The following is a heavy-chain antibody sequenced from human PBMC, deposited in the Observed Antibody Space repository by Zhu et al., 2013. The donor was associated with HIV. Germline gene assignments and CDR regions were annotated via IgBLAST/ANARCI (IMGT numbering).Heavy chain of an antibody. CDR3: ARAARLKEGDSLFVYYAFDI. CDR2: INPKSGAT. J-gene: IGHJ3*02. CDR1: GYPFSGYY. Sequence: QVRLVQSGPEVKKPGASVTVSCKASGYPFSGYYIHWIRQAPGQGLEWMGWINPKSGATNYAQSFQGRVSMTRDTSISTAHMELNSLRYDDTAIFFCARAARLKEGDSLFVYYAFDIWGLGDNGHRLF. V-gene: IGHV1-2*02. D-gene: IGHD1-26*01.